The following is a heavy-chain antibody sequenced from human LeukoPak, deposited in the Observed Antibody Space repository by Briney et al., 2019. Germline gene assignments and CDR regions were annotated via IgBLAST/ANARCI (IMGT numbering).Heavy chain of an antibody. Sequence: ASVKVSCKASGYTFTGYYMHWVRQAPGQGLEWMGWINPNSGGTNYAQKFQGRVTMTRDTSISTAYMELSRLRSDDTAVYYCARTIMGPEKRHYFDYWGQGTLVTVSS. CDR1: GYTFTGYY. CDR3: ARTIMGPEKRHYFDY. D-gene: IGHD3-16*01. CDR2: INPNSGGT. J-gene: IGHJ4*02. V-gene: IGHV1-2*02.